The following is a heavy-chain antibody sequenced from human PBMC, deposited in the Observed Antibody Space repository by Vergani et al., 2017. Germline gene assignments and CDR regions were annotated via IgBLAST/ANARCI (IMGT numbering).Heavy chain of an antibody. CDR3: AGGPPRRTYDSSGYYLGY. J-gene: IGHJ4*02. V-gene: IGHV1-69*18. D-gene: IGHD3-22*01. CDR2: IIPIFGTA. CDR1: GGTFSSYA. Sequence: QVQLVQSGAEVKKPGSSVKVSCKASGGTFSSYAISWVRQAPGQGLEWMGRIIPIFGTANYAQKFQGRVTITADESTSTAYMELSSLRSEDTAVYYCAGGPPRRTYDSSGYYLGYWGQGTLVTVSS.